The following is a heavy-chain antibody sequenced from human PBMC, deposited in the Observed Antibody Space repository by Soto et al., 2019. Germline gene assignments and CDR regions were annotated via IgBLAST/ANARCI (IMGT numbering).Heavy chain of an antibody. V-gene: IGHV4-39*07. Sequence: PSETLSLTCTVSGGSISSSSYYWGWIRQPPGKGLEWIGSIYYSGSTYYNPSLKSRVTISVDTSKNQFSLKLSSVTAADTAVYYCAWGPGYSSSWYDYWGQGTLVTVSS. D-gene: IGHD6-13*01. CDR1: GGSISSSSYY. J-gene: IGHJ4*02. CDR2: IYYSGST. CDR3: AWGPGYSSSWYDY.